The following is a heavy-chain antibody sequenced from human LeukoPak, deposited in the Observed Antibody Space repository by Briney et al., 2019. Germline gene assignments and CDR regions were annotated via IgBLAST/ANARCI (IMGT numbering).Heavy chain of an antibody. CDR1: GFTFSSYW. Sequence: PRGSLRLSCAASGFTFSSYWMHWVRQAPGKGLVWVSRINSDGSSTSYADSVKGRFTISRDNAKNTLYLQMNSLRAEDTAVYYCAKEGIVRGVLPNEWGQGTLVTVSS. D-gene: IGHD3-10*01. CDR2: INSDGSST. V-gene: IGHV3-74*01. CDR3: AKEGIVRGVLPNE. J-gene: IGHJ4*02.